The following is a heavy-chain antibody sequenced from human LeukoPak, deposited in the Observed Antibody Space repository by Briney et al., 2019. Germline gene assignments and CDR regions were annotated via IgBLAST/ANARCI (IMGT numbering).Heavy chain of an antibody. Sequence: SETLSLTCTVSGDSISGSYWNWIRQPPGKGLEWIGYIYYSGSTNYNPSLKSRVTISLDTSKNQFSLKLSSVTAADTAVYYCARAGSSYPFDYWGQGTLVTVSS. CDR2: IYYSGST. D-gene: IGHD6-6*01. CDR1: GDSISGSY. J-gene: IGHJ4*02. CDR3: ARAGSSYPFDY. V-gene: IGHV4-59*08.